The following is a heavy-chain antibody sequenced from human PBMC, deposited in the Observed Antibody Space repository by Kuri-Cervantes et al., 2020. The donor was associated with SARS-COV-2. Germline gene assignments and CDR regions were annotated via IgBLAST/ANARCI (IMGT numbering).Heavy chain of an antibody. D-gene: IGHD6-13*01. CDR2: ISNSSSYI. J-gene: IGHJ6*02. Sequence: GESLKISCAASGFTFSSYSMNWVRQAPGKGLEWVSSISNSSSYIYYADSVKGRFTISRDNAKNSLYLQMNSLRAEDTAVYYCARDSPDSSSWYYYYYGMDVWGQGTTVTVSS. V-gene: IGHV3-21*01. CDR3: ARDSPDSSSWYYYYYGMDV. CDR1: GFTFSSYS.